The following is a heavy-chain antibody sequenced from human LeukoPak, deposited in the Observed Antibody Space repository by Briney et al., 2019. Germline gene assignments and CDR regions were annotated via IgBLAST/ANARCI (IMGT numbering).Heavy chain of an antibody. Sequence: PGGSLRLSCAASGFTFSSYSMNWVRQAPGKGLEWVSSISSSSSYIYYADSVKGRFTISRDNAKNSLYLQMNSLRAEDTAVYYCARAGHPYGDYANYYYYYGMDVWGQGTTVTVSS. J-gene: IGHJ6*02. D-gene: IGHD4-17*01. CDR1: GFTFSSYS. CDR2: ISSSSSYI. V-gene: IGHV3-21*01. CDR3: ARAGHPYGDYANYYYYYGMDV.